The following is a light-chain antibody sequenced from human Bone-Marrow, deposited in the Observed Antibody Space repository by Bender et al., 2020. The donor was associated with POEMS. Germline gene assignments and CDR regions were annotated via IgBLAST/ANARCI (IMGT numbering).Light chain of an antibody. J-gene: IGLJ3*02. CDR1: SSNTGSGYD. CDR2: GYN. CDR3: QSYDNSLGGWV. Sequence: QSVLTQPLSVSGAPGQRVTISCTGSSSNTGSGYDINWYQHLPGTAPKLLIYGYNNRPSGVPDRFSGSKSGTSASLAITGLQAEEEGDYYCQSYDNSLGGWVFGGGTKLTVL. V-gene: IGLV1-40*01.